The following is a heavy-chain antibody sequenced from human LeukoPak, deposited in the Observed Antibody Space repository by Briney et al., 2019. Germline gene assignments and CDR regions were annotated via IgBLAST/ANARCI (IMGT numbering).Heavy chain of an antibody. V-gene: IGHV3-23*01. D-gene: IGHD2-15*01. CDR1: GFTFDDYG. CDR3: AKLDCSGGSCYSGGSD. Sequence: GGSLRLSCAASGFTFDDYGMSWVRQAPGKGLEWVSAISGSGGSTYYADSVKGRFTISRDNSKNTLYLQMNSLRAEDTAVYYCAKLDCSGGSCYSGGSDWGQGTLVTVSS. CDR2: ISGSGGST. J-gene: IGHJ4*02.